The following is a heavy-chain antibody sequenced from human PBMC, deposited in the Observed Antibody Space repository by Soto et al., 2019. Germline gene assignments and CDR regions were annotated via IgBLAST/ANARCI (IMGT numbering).Heavy chain of an antibody. V-gene: IGHV4-59*08. CDR1: CGSISNYY. CDR2: IYYSGST. D-gene: IGHD3-9*01. Sequence: SETLSLTCTVSCGSISNYYWSWIRQPPGKGLEWIGYIYYSGSTNYNPSLKSRVTISVDTSKNQFSLKLSSVTAADTAVYYCARHMSPDWLMPYYFDYWGQGTLVTVSS. CDR3: ARHMSPDWLMPYYFDY. J-gene: IGHJ4*02.